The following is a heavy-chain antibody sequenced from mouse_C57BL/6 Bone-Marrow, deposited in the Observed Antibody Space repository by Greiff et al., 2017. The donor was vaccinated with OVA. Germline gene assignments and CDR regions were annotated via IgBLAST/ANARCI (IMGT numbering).Heavy chain of an antibody. CDR3: ASWAVAY. Sequence: VKLMESGPELVKPGASVKISCKASGYAFSSSWMNWVKQRPGKGLEWIGRIYPGDGDTNYNGKFKGKATLTADKSSSTAYLQLSSLTSEDSAVYFCASWAVAYWGQGTLVTVSA. CDR2: IYPGDGDT. CDR1: GYAFSSSW. V-gene: IGHV1-82*01. J-gene: IGHJ3*01.